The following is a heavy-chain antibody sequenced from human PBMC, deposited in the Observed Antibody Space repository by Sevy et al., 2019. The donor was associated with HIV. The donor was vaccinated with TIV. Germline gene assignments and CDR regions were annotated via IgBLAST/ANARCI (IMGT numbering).Heavy chain of an antibody. Sequence: GGSLRLSCAASGFTFSSYDMSWVRQAPGKGLEWVSAISGSGGSTYYADSVKGRFTISRDNSKNTLYLQMNSLRAEDTAVYYCAKFPRDIVVVVAATTHYYYYYYMDVWGKGTTVTVSS. J-gene: IGHJ6*03. CDR3: AKFPRDIVVVVAATTHYYYYYYMDV. V-gene: IGHV3-23*01. D-gene: IGHD2-15*01. CDR1: GFTFSSYD. CDR2: ISGSGGST.